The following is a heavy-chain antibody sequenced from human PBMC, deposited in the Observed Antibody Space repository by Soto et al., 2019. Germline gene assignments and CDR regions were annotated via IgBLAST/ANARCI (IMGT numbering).Heavy chain of an antibody. V-gene: IGHV3-72*01. D-gene: IGHD2-15*01. J-gene: IGHJ5*02. CDR2: IRKKANSYTT. CDR3: ASGDCSGGSCYAGAS. CDR1: GFSFSDHY. Sequence: EVQLVESGGGLVQPGGSLRLSCAASGFSFSDHYMDWVRQAPGKGLEWVGRIRKKANSYTTEYAASVKGRFTISRDDSKNSLYLEMNSMKTEDTAIYTCASGDCSGGSCYAGASWGQGTLVTVSS.